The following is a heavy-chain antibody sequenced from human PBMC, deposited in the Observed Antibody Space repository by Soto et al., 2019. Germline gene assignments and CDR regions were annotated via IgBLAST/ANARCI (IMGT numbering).Heavy chain of an antibody. J-gene: IGHJ4*02. Sequence: QVQLVESGGGVVQPGRSLRLSCAASGFTFSSYGMHWVRQAPGEGLEWVVVISYDGSIQYYTDSAQGRFTISRDNSKSTLYLQMNSLRAEDTAVYYCAKEIRAYSSSWSFDYWGQGTLVTVSS. CDR1: GFTFSSYG. D-gene: IGHD6-13*01. CDR3: AKEIRAYSSSWSFDY. V-gene: IGHV3-30*18. CDR2: ISYDGSIQ.